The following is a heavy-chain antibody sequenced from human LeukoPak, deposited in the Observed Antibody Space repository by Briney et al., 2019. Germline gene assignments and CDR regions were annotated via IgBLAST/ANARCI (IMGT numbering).Heavy chain of an antibody. CDR3: ARQIPGYSYGSSWFDP. CDR1: GGSISSSSYY. J-gene: IGHJ5*02. Sequence: SETLSLTCTVSGGSISSSSYYWSWIRQPPGKGLEWIGYIYYSGSTNYNPSLKSRVTISVDTSKNQFSLKLSSVTAADTAVYYCARQIPGYSYGSSWFDPWGQGTLVTVSS. CDR2: IYYSGST. D-gene: IGHD5-18*01. V-gene: IGHV4-61*05.